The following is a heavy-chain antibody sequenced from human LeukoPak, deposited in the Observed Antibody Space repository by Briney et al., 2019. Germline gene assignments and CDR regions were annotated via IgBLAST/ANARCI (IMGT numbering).Heavy chain of an antibody. CDR2: ISSSSNYI. Sequence: NPGGSLRLSGAASGFTFSTYSMNWVRQAPGKGLEWVSCISSSSNYIYYADSVKGRFTISRDNAKNSLYLLMNSLRAEDTAVYYCARDQIPYTMVRGVPAGYWGHGTLITVSS. CDR1: GFTFSTYS. D-gene: IGHD3-10*01. J-gene: IGHJ4*01. CDR3: ARDQIPYTMVRGVPAGY. V-gene: IGHV3-21*01.